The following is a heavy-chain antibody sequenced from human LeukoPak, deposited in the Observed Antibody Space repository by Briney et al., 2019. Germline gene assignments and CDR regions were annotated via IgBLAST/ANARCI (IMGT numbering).Heavy chain of an antibody. J-gene: IGHJ4*02. CDR3: ATALHSSSWSFDY. CDR2: IKQDGSER. Sequence: GGSLRLSCAASGFTFSNYWMSWVRQAPGKGLEGVANIKQDGSERYYVDSVRGRFTISRHNAKNSLFLQIHSLRAEDTAVYYCATALHSSSWSFDYWGQGTLVAVSS. CDR1: GFTFSNYW. D-gene: IGHD6-13*01. V-gene: IGHV3-7*01.